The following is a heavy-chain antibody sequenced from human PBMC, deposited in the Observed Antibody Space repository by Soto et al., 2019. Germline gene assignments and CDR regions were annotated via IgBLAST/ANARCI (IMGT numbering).Heavy chain of an antibody. D-gene: IGHD1-1*01. CDR3: ARGTHTGTGTFDY. CDR2: IWYDGSNK. Sequence: PGGSLRLSCAASGFTFSTYGMHWVRQAPGKGLEWVAVIWYDGSNKYYADSLKGRFTISRDNSKNTLYLQMNSLRAEDTAVYYCARGTHTGTGTFDYWGQGTLVTVSS. CDR1: GFTFSTYG. J-gene: IGHJ4*02. V-gene: IGHV3-33*01.